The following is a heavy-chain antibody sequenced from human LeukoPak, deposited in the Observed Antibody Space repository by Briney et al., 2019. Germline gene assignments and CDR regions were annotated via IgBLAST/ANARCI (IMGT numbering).Heavy chain of an antibody. J-gene: IGHJ4*02. CDR1: GYAFTGYY. CDR3: ARDVPTRRPVAGTDY. Sequence: ASVTVSCKASGYAFTGYYIHWVRQAPGQGLEWMGWINPKSGGTNYAQKFQGRVTLTRDMSISTVYMDLSRLRSDDTAVYYCARDVPTRRPVAGTDYWGQGTLVTVSS. D-gene: IGHD6-13*01. V-gene: IGHV1-2*02. CDR2: INPKSGGT.